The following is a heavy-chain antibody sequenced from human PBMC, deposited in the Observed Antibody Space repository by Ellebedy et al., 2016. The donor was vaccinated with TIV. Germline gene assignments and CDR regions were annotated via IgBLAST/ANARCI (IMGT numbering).Heavy chain of an antibody. V-gene: IGHV3-30*18. CDR2: ISFDGSDT. D-gene: IGHD2-15*01. J-gene: IGHJ4*02. CDR3: AKGSSTRWQFFDS. CDR1: GFMFGGCG. Sequence: GESLKISCIASGFMFGGCGMHLVRQAPGKELEWVAAISFDGSDTYHLDSVKGRFTISRDNSKNTLYLQMNSLRTEDTAVYYCAKGSSTRWQFFDSWGQGDLVTVSS.